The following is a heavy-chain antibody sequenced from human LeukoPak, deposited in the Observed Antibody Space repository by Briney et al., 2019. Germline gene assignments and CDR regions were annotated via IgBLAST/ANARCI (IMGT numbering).Heavy chain of an antibody. CDR2: IKQDGSEK. J-gene: IGHJ4*02. V-gene: IGHV3-7*01. CDR1: GFTFSTYW. D-gene: IGHD6-13*01. Sequence: PGGSLRLSCAASGFTFSTYWMSWVRQAPGKGLAWVANIKQDGSEKYYVDSVKGRFTISRDNAKNSLYLQMNSLRAEDTAMCYCARDSAGNDYWGQGTLVTVSS. CDR3: ARDSAGNDY.